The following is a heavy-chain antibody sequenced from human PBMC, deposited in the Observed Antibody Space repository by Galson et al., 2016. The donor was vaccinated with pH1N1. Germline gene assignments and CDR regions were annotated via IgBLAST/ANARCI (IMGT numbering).Heavy chain of an antibody. CDR1: GLSFNNYG. Sequence: SLRLSCAASGLSFNNYGMHWVRQAPGKGLGWVSAFSGSGSSTYFADSVKGRFTISRDNSKNTLYLQMHSLRVDDTAVYYCAKDMVRGPPQWGYFDNWGQGTLVTVSS. CDR2: FSGSGSST. J-gene: IGHJ4*02. D-gene: IGHD3-10*01. CDR3: AKDMVRGPPQWGYFDN. V-gene: IGHV3-23*01.